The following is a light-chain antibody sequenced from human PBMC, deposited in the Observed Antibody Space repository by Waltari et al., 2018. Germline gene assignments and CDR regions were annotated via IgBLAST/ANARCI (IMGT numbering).Light chain of an antibody. V-gene: IGLV4-69*01. Sequence: QLVVTQSPSASASLGASVKLTCTLSSGPSSNIIAWLQQQPEKGPRYLMKVNSDGSHSRGDEIPDRFSGSSSGAERHLTISSLQAEDEADYYCQTGGHGTWVFGGGTKLSVL. CDR2: VNSDGSH. CDR3: QTGGHGTWV. CDR1: SGPSSNI. J-gene: IGLJ3*02.